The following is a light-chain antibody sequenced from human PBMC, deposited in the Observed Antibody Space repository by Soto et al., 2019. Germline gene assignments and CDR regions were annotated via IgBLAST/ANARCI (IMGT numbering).Light chain of an antibody. CDR2: RND. CDR3: SAWDDSLKGVV. CDR1: SFNIGSNA. J-gene: IGLJ2*01. Sequence: QSVLTQPPSASRTPGQRVTISCSGSSFNIGSNAVNWYQQLPGTAPKLLSYRNDQRPSGVPDRFSGSKSGTSASLAISGLQSEDEADYYCSAWDDSLKGVVFGGGTKVTVL. V-gene: IGLV1-44*01.